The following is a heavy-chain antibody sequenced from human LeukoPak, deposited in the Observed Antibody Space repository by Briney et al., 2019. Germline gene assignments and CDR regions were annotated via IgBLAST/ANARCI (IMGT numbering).Heavy chain of an antibody. V-gene: IGHV4-59*01. D-gene: IGHD4-23*01. CDR1: GGSINSYS. Sequence: PSETLSLTCTVSGGSINSYSWSWIRQPPGKGLEWIGYIYYSGSTNYNPSLKSRVTISVDTSKNQFSLKLSSVTAADTAVYYCARAFHDYGGTYFDYWGQGTLVTVSS. J-gene: IGHJ4*02. CDR3: ARAFHDYGGTYFDY. CDR2: IYYSGST.